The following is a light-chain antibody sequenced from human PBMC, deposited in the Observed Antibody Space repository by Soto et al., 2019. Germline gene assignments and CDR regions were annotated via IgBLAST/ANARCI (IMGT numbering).Light chain of an antibody. CDR3: QQSLSSPLT. J-gene: IGKJ4*01. CDR1: QDISKY. V-gene: IGKV1-39*01. Sequence: DIQMTQSPSSLSATVGDRVTITCQASQDISKYLNWYQQRPGKAPTALIHATSTLQSGVSSRFSDSVSDTDFTPTISILQPEDFSTYICQQSLSSPLTFGGGTKVEL. CDR2: ATS.